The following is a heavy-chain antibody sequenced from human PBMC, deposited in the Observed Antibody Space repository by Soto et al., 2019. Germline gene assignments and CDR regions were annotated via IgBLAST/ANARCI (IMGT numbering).Heavy chain of an antibody. CDR3: ARDDYPYYDDSSGYHFDY. D-gene: IGHD3-22*01. Sequence: PGGSLRLSCAASGFTFSSYGMHWVRQAPGKGLEWVSYISDSSSTIHYADSVKGRFTISRDNAKNSLYLQMNSLRAEDTAVYYCARDDYPYYDDSSGYHFDYWGQGALVTVAS. CDR1: GFTFSSYG. CDR2: ISDSSSTI. J-gene: IGHJ4*02. V-gene: IGHV3-48*01.